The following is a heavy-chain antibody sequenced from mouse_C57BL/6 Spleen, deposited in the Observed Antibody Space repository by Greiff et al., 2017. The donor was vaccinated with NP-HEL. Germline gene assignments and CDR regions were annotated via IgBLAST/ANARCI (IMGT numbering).Heavy chain of an antibody. J-gene: IGHJ3*01. CDR3: TTTAQATFSY. V-gene: IGHV14-4*01. D-gene: IGHD3-2*02. CDR2: IDSENGDT. CDR1: GFNIKDDY. Sequence: EVQLQQSGAELVRPGASVKLSCTASGFNIKDDYMHWVKQRPEQGLEWIGWIDSENGDTEYASKFQGKATITADTSSNTAYLQLSSLTSEDTAVYYCTTTAQATFSYWGQGTLVTVSA.